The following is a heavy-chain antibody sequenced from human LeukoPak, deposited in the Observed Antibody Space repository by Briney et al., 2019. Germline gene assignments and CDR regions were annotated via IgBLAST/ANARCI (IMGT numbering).Heavy chain of an antibody. D-gene: IGHD4-17*01. V-gene: IGHV4-34*01. CDR1: GGSFSGYY. CDR2: INHSGST. Sequence: PSETLSLTCAVYGGSFSGYYWSWIRQPPGKGLEWIGEINHSGSTNYNPSLKSRVTISVDTSKNQFSLKLSSVTAADTAVYYCAREKDDYGDYVAFDIWGQGTMVTVSS. J-gene: IGHJ3*02. CDR3: AREKDDYGDYVAFDI.